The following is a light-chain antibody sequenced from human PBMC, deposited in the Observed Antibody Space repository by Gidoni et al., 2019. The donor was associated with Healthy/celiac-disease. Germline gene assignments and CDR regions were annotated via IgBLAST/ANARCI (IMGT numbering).Light chain of an antibody. Sequence: MTQSPSSLSASVGDRVTITCRASQSISSYLNWYQQKPGKAPKLLIYAASSLQSGVPSRFSGSGSGTDFTLTISSLQPEDFATDYCQQSYSTPLTFGGGTKVEIK. CDR2: AAS. CDR1: QSISSY. V-gene: IGKV1-39*01. J-gene: IGKJ4*01. CDR3: QQSYSTPLT.